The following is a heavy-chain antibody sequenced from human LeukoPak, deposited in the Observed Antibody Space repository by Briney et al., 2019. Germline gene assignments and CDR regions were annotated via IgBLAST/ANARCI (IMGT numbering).Heavy chain of an antibody. CDR2: ISGSGGST. CDR3: AKVQGDCSGGSCYSEDYYFDY. V-gene: IGHV3-23*01. J-gene: IGHJ4*01. Sequence: GGSLRLSXAASGFTFSSYAMSWVRQAPGKGLEWVSAISGSGGSTYYADSVKGRFTISRDNSKNTLYLQMNSLRAEDTAVYYCAKVQGDCSGGSCYSEDYYFDYWGHGTLVTVSS. CDR1: GFTFSSYA. D-gene: IGHD2-15*01.